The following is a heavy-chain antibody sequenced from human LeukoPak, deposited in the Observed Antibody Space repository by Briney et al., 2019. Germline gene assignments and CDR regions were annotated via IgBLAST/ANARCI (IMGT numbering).Heavy chain of an antibody. Sequence: SGGSLRLSCAASGFSFGDYGMHWVRQAPGKGLEWVSLISGDGSSRYYTYSVKGRFTISRDDSKNSLYLQMNRLRTEDTALYYCAKDTVAYVSGTSYIGNYFDYWGQGALVTVSS. D-gene: IGHD3-10*01. V-gene: IGHV3-43*02. J-gene: IGHJ4*02. CDR2: ISGDGSSR. CDR3: AKDTVAYVSGTSYIGNYFDY. CDR1: GFSFGDYG.